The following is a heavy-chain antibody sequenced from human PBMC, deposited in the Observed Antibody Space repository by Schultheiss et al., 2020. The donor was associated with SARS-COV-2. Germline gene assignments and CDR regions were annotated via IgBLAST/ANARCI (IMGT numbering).Heavy chain of an antibody. CDR3: AKGGSHDYGDYGVDY. Sequence: GGSLRLSCVASGFSFDDCAMHWVRQAPGKGLEWVSLISWDGGSTYYADSVKGRFTISRDNSKNSLYLQMNSLRAEDTALYYCAKGGSHDYGDYGVDYWGQGTLVTVSS. D-gene: IGHD4-17*01. CDR2: ISWDGGST. CDR1: GFSFDDCA. J-gene: IGHJ4*02. V-gene: IGHV3-43D*03.